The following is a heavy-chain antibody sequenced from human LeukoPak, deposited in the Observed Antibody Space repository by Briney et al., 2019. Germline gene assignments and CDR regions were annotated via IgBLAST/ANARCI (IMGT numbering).Heavy chain of an antibody. D-gene: IGHD2-15*01. CDR1: GYTFTSYG. CDR2: ISAYNGNT. Sequence: GASVKVSCKASGYTFTSYGISWVRQAPGQGLEWMGWISAYNGNTNYAQKLQGRVTMTTDTSTSTAYMELRSLRSDDTAVYYCARDLVRCCSGGSCYVGYWGQGTLVTVSS. V-gene: IGHV1-18*01. J-gene: IGHJ4*02. CDR3: ARDLVRCCSGGSCYVGY.